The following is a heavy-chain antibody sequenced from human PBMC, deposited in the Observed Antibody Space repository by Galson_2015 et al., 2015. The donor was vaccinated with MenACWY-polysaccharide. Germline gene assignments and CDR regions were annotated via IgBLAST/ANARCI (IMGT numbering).Heavy chain of an antibody. Sequence: SLRLSCAASGFTFSSYEMNWVRQAPGKGLEWVSYISSSGSTIYYADSVKGRFTISRDNAKNSLYLQMNSLRAEDTAVYYCARALAIVGAMGDAFDIWGQGTMVTVSS. J-gene: IGHJ3*02. V-gene: IGHV3-48*03. D-gene: IGHD1-26*01. CDR1: GFTFSSYE. CDR2: ISSSGSTI. CDR3: ARALAIVGAMGDAFDI.